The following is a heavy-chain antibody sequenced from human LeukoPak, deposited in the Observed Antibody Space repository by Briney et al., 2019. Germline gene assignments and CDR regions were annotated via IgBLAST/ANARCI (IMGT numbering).Heavy chain of an antibody. V-gene: IGHV3-23*01. D-gene: IGHD3-16*01. J-gene: IGHJ4*02. Sequence: GGSLRLSCAASGFTFSGYAMSWVRQAQGKGLEWVSGIIANGGSSYYADSMKGRFTISRDNSKNTLYLQMNSLRAEDTAVYYCAKAGGPSPLYYFDYWGRGTLVTVSS. CDR2: IIANGGSS. CDR1: GFTFSGYA. CDR3: AKAGGPSPLYYFDY.